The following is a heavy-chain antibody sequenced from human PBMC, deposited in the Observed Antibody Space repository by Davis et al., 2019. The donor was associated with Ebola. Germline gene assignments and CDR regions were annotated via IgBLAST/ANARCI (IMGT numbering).Heavy chain of an antibody. J-gene: IGHJ5*02. CDR3: ARTAKTSVSDSGLGYTYFDL. CDR1: GGSFSDYF. D-gene: IGHD1-1*01. Sequence: MPSETLSLTCAVSGGSFSDYFWSWIRRSPGKGLEWIGKISHGGVSDYNPSLRSRVTISVDTSRDQFSLKMNPVTAADTAVYYCARTAKTSVSDSGLGYTYFDLWSQGTLVTVSS. CDR2: ISHGGVS. V-gene: IGHV4-34*01.